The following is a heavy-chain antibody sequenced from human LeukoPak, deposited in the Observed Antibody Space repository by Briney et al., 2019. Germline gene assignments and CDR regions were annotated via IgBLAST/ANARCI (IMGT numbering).Heavy chain of an antibody. CDR1: GDSVSSGSHY. CDR3: VRAARYYWFGP. Sequence: PSETLSLTCTVSGDSVSSGSHYWSWIRQPPGKGLEWIGYIYYSGSTNYNPSLKSRVTISIDTSKNQFSLKLSSVTAADTAVYYCVRAARYYWFGPWGQGTLVTVSS. J-gene: IGHJ5*02. CDR2: IYYSGST. D-gene: IGHD1-14*01. V-gene: IGHV4-61*01.